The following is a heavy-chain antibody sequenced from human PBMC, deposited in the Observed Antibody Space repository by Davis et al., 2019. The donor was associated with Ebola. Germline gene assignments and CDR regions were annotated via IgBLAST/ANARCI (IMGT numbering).Heavy chain of an antibody. CDR1: GGSISSSNW. J-gene: IGHJ2*01. Sequence: SETLSLTCAVSGGSISSSNWWSWVRQPPGKGLEWIGEIYHSGSTNYNPSLKSRVTISVDTSKNQFSLKLSSVTAADTAVYYCARRGGSSSSDDWYFDLWGRGTLVTVSS. CDR2: IYHSGST. V-gene: IGHV4-4*02. CDR3: ARRGGSSSSDDWYFDL. D-gene: IGHD6-13*01.